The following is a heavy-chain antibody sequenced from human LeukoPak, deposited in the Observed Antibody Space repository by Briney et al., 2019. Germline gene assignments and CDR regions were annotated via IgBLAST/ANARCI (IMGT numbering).Heavy chain of an antibody. D-gene: IGHD5-18*01. J-gene: IGHJ4*02. CDR3: TTGYSYGFLDY. CDR2: IKSKTDGGTT. V-gene: IGHV3-15*01. CDR1: GFTFSNAW. Sequence: GGSLRLSCAASGFTFSNAWMSWVRQAPGPGLEWVGRIKSKTDGGTTDYAAPLKGRFTISRDDSKNTLYLQMNSLKTEDTAVSYCTTGYSYGFLDYWGQGTLVTVSS.